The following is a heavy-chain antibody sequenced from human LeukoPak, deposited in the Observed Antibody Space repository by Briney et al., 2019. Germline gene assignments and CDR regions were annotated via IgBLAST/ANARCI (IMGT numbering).Heavy chain of an antibody. V-gene: IGHV3-9*01. Sequence: GGSLRLSCAASGFTFDDCAMHWVRQAPGKDLEWVSGISWNSGFIGYADSVKGRFTISRDNAKSSLYLQMNSLRAEDTAVYYCARFGGNYYYYYYMDVWGKGTTVTVSS. J-gene: IGHJ6*03. CDR3: ARFGGNYYYYYYMDV. CDR1: GFTFDDCA. D-gene: IGHD3-10*01. CDR2: ISWNSGFI.